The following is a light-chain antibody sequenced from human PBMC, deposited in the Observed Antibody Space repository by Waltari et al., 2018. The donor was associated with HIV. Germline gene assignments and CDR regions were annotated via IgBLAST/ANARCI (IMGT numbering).Light chain of an antibody. V-gene: IGKV3-11*01. Sequence: IVLTTSPATLTLYQGEEATSSCRASQSVSSYLAWYQQKPGQAPRLLIYDASNRATGIPARFSGSGSGTDFTLTISSLEPEDFAVYYCQQRSNSPRTFGQGTKVEFK. J-gene: IGKJ1*01. CDR1: QSVSSY. CDR2: DAS. CDR3: QQRSNSPRT.